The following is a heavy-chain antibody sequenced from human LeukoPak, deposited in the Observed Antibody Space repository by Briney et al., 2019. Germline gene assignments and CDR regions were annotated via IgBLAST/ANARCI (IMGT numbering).Heavy chain of an antibody. CDR1: GFTFSRYN. D-gene: IGHD6-19*01. J-gene: IGHJ4*02. Sequence: GGSLRLSCAASGFTFSRYNKNWVRQAPGKGLEWVSSISSGSSYIYYADSVKGRFTISRDNAKNSLYLQMNSLRAEDTAVYYCARDDIAVATCFDYWGQGTLVTVSS. CDR2: ISSGSSYI. V-gene: IGHV3-21*01. CDR3: ARDDIAVATCFDY.